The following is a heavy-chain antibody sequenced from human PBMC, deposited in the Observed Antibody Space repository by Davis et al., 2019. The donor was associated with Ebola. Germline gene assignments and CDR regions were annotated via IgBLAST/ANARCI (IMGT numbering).Heavy chain of an antibody. Sequence: GESLKISCAASGFTFSSYSMNWVRQAPGKGLEWVSSISSSSSYIYYADSVKGRFTISRDNAKNSLYLQMNSLRAEDTAVYYCAREGGIVVVPAAIRGLYGMDVWGQGTTVTVSS. J-gene: IGHJ6*02. CDR2: ISSSSSYI. CDR3: AREGGIVVVPAAIRGLYGMDV. D-gene: IGHD2-2*02. V-gene: IGHV3-21*01. CDR1: GFTFSSYS.